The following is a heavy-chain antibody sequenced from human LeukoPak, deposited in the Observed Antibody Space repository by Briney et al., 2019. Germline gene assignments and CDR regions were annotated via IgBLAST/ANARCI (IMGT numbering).Heavy chain of an antibody. CDR3: ARGSDSWFDP. J-gene: IGHJ5*02. Sequence: SETLSLTCAVYGGSFSGYHWSWIRQPPGKGLEWIGEINHSGSTNYNPSLKSRVTISVDTSKNQFSLKLSSVTAADTAVYYCARGSDSWFDPWGQGTLVTVSS. CDR1: GGSFSGYH. V-gene: IGHV4-34*01. CDR2: INHSGST.